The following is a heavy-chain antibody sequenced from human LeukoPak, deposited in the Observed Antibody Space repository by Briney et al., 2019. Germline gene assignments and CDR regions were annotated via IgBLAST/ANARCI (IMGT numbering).Heavy chain of an antibody. J-gene: IGHJ4*02. CDR1: GFTFSSYA. Sequence: GGSLRLSCVASGFTFSSYAMSWVRQAPGKGLEWVSGIRSSGSSTYYADSVKGRFTISRDNSKNTLHLEMNSLRAEDTGVYYCAKGERCSTTSCWDYWGQGTQVTVSS. V-gene: IGHV3-23*01. D-gene: IGHD2-2*01. CDR2: IRSSGSST. CDR3: AKGERCSTTSCWDY.